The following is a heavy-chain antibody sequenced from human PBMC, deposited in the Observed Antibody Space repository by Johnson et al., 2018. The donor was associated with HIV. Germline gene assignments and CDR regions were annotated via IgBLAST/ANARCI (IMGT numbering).Heavy chain of an antibody. D-gene: IGHD6-13*01. V-gene: IGHV3-11*04. J-gene: IGHJ3*02. CDR1: GFIFSDYY. Sequence: QVQLVESGGDLVKPGGSLRLSCAASGFIFSDYYMTWIRQAPGKGLESISYISSSGSTYYGDSLKGRFTISRDNSKNILYLQMNTLRAEDTAVYYCARDPAAAALRAFDIWGQGTMVTVSS. CDR3: ARDPAAAALRAFDI. CDR2: ISSSGST.